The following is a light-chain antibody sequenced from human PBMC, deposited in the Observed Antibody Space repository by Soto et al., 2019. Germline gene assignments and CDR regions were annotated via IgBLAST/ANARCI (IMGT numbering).Light chain of an antibody. CDR3: CSYAGRYTYV. V-gene: IGLV2-11*01. Sequence: QSALTQPRSVSGSPGQSVTISCTGASSDVGGYNYVSWYQQHPGKAPKLMIYDVSKRPSGVSDRFSGSKSGNTASLTISGLQTEDEADYYCCSYAGRYTYVFGTGTKLTVL. CDR2: DVS. J-gene: IGLJ1*01. CDR1: SSDVGGYNY.